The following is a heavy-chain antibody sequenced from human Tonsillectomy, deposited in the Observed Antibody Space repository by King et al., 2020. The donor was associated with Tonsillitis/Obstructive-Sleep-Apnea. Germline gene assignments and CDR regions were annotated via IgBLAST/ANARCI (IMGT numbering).Heavy chain of an antibody. J-gene: IGHJ4*02. Sequence: HVQLVESGGGVVQPGRSLRLSCAASGFTFSNYGMHWVRQAPGKGLEWVAVIWYDGSNKYYADSVKGRFTISRDNSKNTLYLQMSSLRAEDTALYYCARDDVDGYTPDYWGQGTLVTVSS. CDR1: GFTFSNYG. CDR2: IWYDGSNK. V-gene: IGHV3-33*01. CDR3: ARDDVDGYTPDY. D-gene: IGHD5-24*01.